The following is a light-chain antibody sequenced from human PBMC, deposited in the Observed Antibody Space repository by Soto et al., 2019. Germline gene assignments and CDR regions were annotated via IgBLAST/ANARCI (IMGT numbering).Light chain of an antibody. CDR2: DAS. J-gene: IGKJ1*01. CDR1: QSISSW. V-gene: IGKV1-5*01. CDR3: QQYNSRT. Sequence: DIQMTQSPSTLSASVGDRVTITCRASQSISSWLAWYQKKPGKAPKLLIYDASSLESGVPSRFSGSGSGTEFTLTISSLQPDDFATYYCQQYNSRTFGQGTKVEIK.